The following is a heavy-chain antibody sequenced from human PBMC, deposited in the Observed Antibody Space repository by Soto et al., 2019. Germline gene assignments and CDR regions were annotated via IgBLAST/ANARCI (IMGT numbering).Heavy chain of an antibody. D-gene: IGHD2-2*01. CDR1: GGTFKNYA. Sequence: ASVKLSCKASGGTFKNYAISWVRQAPGQRLEWMGWINPSNGTTKYSQKFQGRVTITRDTSASTAYMELSSLRSEDTAVYYCARDLVPAGAFDYWAREPWSPSPQ. CDR3: ARDLVPAGAFDY. J-gene: IGHJ4*02. CDR2: INPSNGTT. V-gene: IGHV1-3*01.